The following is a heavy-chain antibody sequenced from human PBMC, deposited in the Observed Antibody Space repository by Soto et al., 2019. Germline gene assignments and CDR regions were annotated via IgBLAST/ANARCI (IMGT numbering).Heavy chain of an antibody. V-gene: IGHV6-1*01. J-gene: IGHJ5*02. CDR3: VRDRYSSSGWFDP. CDR1: GDSVSSYSAA. D-gene: IGHD3-10*01. Sequence: SQTLSLTCAISGDSVSSYSAAWNWIRQSPSGGLEWLGRTYYGSRFFSDYAESVKSRIIINPDTSKNQFSLQLKSVTPEDTAVYYCVRDRYSSSGWFDPWGQGTPVTVSS. CDR2: TYYGSRFFS.